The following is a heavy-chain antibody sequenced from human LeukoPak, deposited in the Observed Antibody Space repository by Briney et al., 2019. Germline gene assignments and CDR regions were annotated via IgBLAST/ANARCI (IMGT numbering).Heavy chain of an antibody. CDR1: GFTFSSYA. D-gene: IGHD2-2*01. Sequence: PGRSLRLSCAPSGFTFSSYAMHWVRQAPGKGLEWVAVISYDGSNKYYADSVKGRFTISRDNSKNTLYLQMNSLRAEDTAVYYCERGGVVVVPAAIWGQGTLVTVSS. V-gene: IGHV3-30*01. J-gene: IGHJ4*02. CDR2: ISYDGSNK. CDR3: ERGGVVVVPAAI.